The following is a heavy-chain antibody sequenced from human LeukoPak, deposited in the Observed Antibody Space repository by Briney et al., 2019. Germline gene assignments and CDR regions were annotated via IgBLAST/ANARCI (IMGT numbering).Heavy chain of an antibody. CDR2: ISYDESNK. J-gene: IGHJ4*02. D-gene: IGHD6-6*01. Sequence: GGTLRLSCAASGFTFSGYTMHWGRQAPGKGLEWVAVISYDESNKYYADSVKGRFTISRDNSKNTLYLQMNSVRAEDTAVYYCAKWIGSSSRDYWGQGTLVTAYS. CDR3: AKWIGSSSRDY. V-gene: IGHV3-30-3*01. CDR1: GFTFSGYT.